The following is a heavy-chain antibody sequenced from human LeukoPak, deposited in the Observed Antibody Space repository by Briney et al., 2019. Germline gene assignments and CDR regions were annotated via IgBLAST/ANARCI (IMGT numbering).Heavy chain of an antibody. CDR2: IYYSGST. CDR3: ARAPMPNYYYYYMDV. Sequence: SETLSLTCTVSGGSISSSSYYWGWIRQPPGKGLEWIGSIYYSGSTYYNPSLKSRVTISVDTSKNQFSPKLSSVTAADTAVYYCARAPMPNYYYYYMDVWGKGTTVTVSS. V-gene: IGHV4-39*07. CDR1: GGSISSSSYY. D-gene: IGHD2-2*01. J-gene: IGHJ6*03.